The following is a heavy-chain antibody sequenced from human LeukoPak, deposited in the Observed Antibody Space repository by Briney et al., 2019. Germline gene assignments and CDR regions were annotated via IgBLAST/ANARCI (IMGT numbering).Heavy chain of an antibody. V-gene: IGHV3-21*04. J-gene: IGHJ4*02. CDR1: GFTFSSYS. CDR2: ISSSSSYI. Sequence: GGSLRLSCAASGFTFSSYSMNWVRQAPGKGLEWVSSISSSSSYIYYADSVKGRFTISRDNAKNSLYLQMNSLRAEDTAVYYCARQLVGAPQKFDYWGQGTLVTVSS. D-gene: IGHD1-26*01. CDR3: ARQLVGAPQKFDY.